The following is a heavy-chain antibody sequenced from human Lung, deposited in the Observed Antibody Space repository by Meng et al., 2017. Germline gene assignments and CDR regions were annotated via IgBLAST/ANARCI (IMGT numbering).Heavy chain of an antibody. V-gene: IGHV3-30*01. Sequence: QAPLVESGGGVVQPGRSLRRSCAASGFTFSRNAMHWVRQAPGKGLEWVAAISYDGSNQHYADSVKGRFTISRDNSENTLYLQMNSLRAEDTAVYYCARNNYGDYYFDYWGQGTLVTVSS. J-gene: IGHJ4*02. CDR1: GFTFSRNA. D-gene: IGHD4-17*01. CDR3: ARNNYGDYYFDY. CDR2: ISYDGSNQ.